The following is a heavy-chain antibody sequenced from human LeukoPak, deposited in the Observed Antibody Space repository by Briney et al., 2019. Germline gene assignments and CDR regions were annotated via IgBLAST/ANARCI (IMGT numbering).Heavy chain of an antibody. D-gene: IGHD2-15*01. CDR2: IWYDGSNK. V-gene: IGHV3-33*01. Sequence: GGSLRLSCAASGFTFSSYGMHWVRQAPGKGLEWVAVIWYDGSNKYYADSVKGRFTISRDNSKNTLYLQMNSLRAEDTAVYYCARDYEGYCSGGSCLHKFWSDYWGQGTLVTVSS. J-gene: IGHJ4*02. CDR1: GFTFSSYG. CDR3: ARDYEGYCSGGSCLHKFWSDY.